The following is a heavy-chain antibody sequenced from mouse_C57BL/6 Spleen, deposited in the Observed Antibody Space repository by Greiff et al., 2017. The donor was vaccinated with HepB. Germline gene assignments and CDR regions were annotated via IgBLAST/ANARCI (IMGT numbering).Heavy chain of an antibody. CDR3: ARHEGSLYGYDLFAY. V-gene: IGHV1-62-2*01. J-gene: IGHJ3*01. CDR1: GYTFTEYT. CDR2: FYPGSGSI. Sequence: VQLQESGAELVKPGASVKLSCKASGYTFTEYTIHWVKQRPGQGLEWIGWFYPGSGSIKYNEKFKDKATLTADKASSTVYMELSRVTSEDSAVYFCARHEGSLYGYDLFAYWGQGTLVTVSA. D-gene: IGHD2-2*01.